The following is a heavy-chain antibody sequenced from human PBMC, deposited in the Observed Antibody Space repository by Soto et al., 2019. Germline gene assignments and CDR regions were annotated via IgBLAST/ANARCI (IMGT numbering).Heavy chain of an antibody. CDR1: GFTFSSYG. J-gene: IGHJ3*02. D-gene: IGHD6-13*01. Sequence: GGSLRLSCAASGFTFSSYGMHWVRQAPGKGLEWVAVISYDGSNKYYADSVKGRFTISRDNSKNTLYLQMNSLRAEDTAVYYCAKDHEGYSSSWYAFDIWGQGTMVTVSS. CDR2: ISYDGSNK. V-gene: IGHV3-30*18. CDR3: AKDHEGYSSSWYAFDI.